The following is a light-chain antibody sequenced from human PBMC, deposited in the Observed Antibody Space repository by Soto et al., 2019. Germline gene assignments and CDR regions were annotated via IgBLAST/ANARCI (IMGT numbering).Light chain of an antibody. CDR1: QSLLQSNGYNY. CDR2: FGS. J-gene: IGKJ1*01. V-gene: IGKV2-28*01. CDR3: MQAQQTPST. Sequence: DLVMTQSPLSLPVTPGEPASISCNSSQSLLQSNGYNYLAWYLQKPGQSPQLLIYFGSYRASGVPGRFSGSGSGTDFTLKIRRVEAGDVAIYYCMQAQQTPSTFGQETKVEL.